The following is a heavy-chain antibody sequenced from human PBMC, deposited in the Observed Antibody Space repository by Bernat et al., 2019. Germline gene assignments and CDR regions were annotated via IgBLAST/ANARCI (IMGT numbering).Heavy chain of an antibody. J-gene: IGHJ6*02. Sequence: EVQLVESGGGLVQPGGSLRLSCAASGFTFSDHYMDWVRQAPGKGLEWVGRTRNKANSYSTEYAASVKGRFTISRDDSKNSLYLQMNSLKTEDTAVYYGARGGRSLYYGMDVWGQGTTVTVSS. V-gene: IGHV3-72*01. D-gene: IGHD1-26*01. CDR2: TRNKANSYST. CDR1: GFTFSDHY. CDR3: ARGGRSLYYGMDV.